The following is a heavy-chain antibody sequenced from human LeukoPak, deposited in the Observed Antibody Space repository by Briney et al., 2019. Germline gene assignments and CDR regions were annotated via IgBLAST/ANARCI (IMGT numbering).Heavy chain of an antibody. CDR3: ARGVTVTTTYYYYYMDV. J-gene: IGHJ6*03. V-gene: IGHV1-8*03. CDR1: GYTFTSCD. CDR2: MNPNSGNT. Sequence: ASVKVSCKASGYTFTSCDINWVRQATGQGLEWMGWMNPNSGNTGYAQKFQGRVTITRNTSISTAYMELSSLRSEDTAVYYCARGVTVTTTYYYYYMDVWGKGTTVTVSS. D-gene: IGHD4-17*01.